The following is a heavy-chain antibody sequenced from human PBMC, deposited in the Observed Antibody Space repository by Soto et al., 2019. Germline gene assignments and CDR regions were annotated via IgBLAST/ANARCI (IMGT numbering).Heavy chain of an antibody. CDR3: ARDLGVGATTGDAFDI. D-gene: IGHD1-26*01. Sequence: ASVKVSCKASGYTFTGYYMHCVRQAPGQGLEWMGWINPNSGGTNYAQKFQGWVTMTRDTSISTAYMELSRLRSDDTAVYYCARDLGVGATTGDAFDIWGQGTVVTVSS. CDR2: INPNSGGT. J-gene: IGHJ3*02. V-gene: IGHV1-2*04. CDR1: GYTFTGYY.